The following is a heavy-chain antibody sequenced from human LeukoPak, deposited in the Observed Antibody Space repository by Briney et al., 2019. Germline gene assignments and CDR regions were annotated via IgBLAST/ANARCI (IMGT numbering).Heavy chain of an antibody. D-gene: IGHD1-1*01. CDR1: GGSFSGYY. V-gene: IGHV4-34*01. CDR3: ARDSRTISNWFDT. J-gene: IGHJ5*02. CDR2: INHSGST. Sequence: SETLSLTCAVYGGSFSGYYWSWIRQPPGKGLEWIGEINHSGSTNYNPSLKSRVTISVDTSKNQFSLKLSSVTAADTAVYYCARDSRTISNWFDTWGQGTPVTVSS.